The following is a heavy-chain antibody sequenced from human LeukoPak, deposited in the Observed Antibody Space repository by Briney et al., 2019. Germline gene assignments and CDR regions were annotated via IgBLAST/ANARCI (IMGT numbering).Heavy chain of an antibody. CDR3: ARDHASCHRACGYGMDV. Sequence: GGSLRLSCAASGFTFSSYSMNWVRQAPGKGLEWISYISSSSNTIYYADSVKGRFTISRDNAKNSLYLQMNSLRAEDTAVYYCARDHASCHRACGYGMDVWGQGTTVTVSS. CDR2: ISSSSNTI. J-gene: IGHJ6*02. V-gene: IGHV3-48*01. D-gene: IGHD2-2*01. CDR1: GFTFSSYS.